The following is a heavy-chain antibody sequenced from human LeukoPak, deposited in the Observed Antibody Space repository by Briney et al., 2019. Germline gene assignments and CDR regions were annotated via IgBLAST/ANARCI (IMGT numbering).Heavy chain of an antibody. V-gene: IGHV3-30*02. CDR3: AKDYGDFGDSSSYLDH. J-gene: IGHJ4*02. D-gene: IGHD4-17*01. Sequence: GGSLRLSCAASGFGFSSFGMHWVRQAPGKGLEWVTSIRYDGSRKHYTDSVKGRFTISRDNSKNTLYLQMNSLRDEDTAVYYCAKDYGDFGDSSSYLDHWGQGTLVTVSS. CDR1: GFGFSSFG. CDR2: IRYDGSRK.